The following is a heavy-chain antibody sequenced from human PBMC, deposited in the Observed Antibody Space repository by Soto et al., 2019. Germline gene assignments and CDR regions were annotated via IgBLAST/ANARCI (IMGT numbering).Heavy chain of an antibody. CDR1: GFSLSTSGMC. CDR2: IDWDDDK. D-gene: IGHD3-10*01. CDR3: ARGSRFEGPYGMDV. Sequence: SGPTLVNPTQTLTLTCTFSGFSLSTSGMCVSWIRQPPGKALEWLALIDWDDDKYYSTSLKTRLTISKDTSKNQVVLTMTNMDPVDTATYYCARGSRFEGPYGMDVWGQGTTVTVSS. J-gene: IGHJ6*02. V-gene: IGHV2-70*01.